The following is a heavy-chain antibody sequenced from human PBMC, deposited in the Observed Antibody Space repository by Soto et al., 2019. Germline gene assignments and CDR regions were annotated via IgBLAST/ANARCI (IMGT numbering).Heavy chain of an antibody. CDR1: GFTFSNYA. V-gene: IGHV3-23*01. CDR2: ISGSAINT. Sequence: GGSLRLSCAASGFTFSNYAMSWFRQAPGKGLEWVSAISGSAINTYYADSVRGRFTISRDNSKNTLYLQMNHLRAEDTAVYSCAKGQRYYYDASGYPFDYWGQGTLVTVSS. CDR3: AKGQRYYYDASGYPFDY. D-gene: IGHD3-22*01. J-gene: IGHJ4*02.